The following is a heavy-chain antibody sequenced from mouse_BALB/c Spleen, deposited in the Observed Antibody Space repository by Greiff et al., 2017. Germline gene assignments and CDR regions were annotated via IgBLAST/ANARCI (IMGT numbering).Heavy chain of an antibody. J-gene: IGHJ4*01. D-gene: IGHD1-1*02. CDR2: IYPGSGST. CDR3: TGDGDYAMDY. CDR1: GYTFTSYW. Sequence: LQQPGSELVRPGASVKLSCKASGYTFTSYWMHWVKQRPGQGLEWIGNIYPGSGSTNYDEKFKSKATLTVDTSSSTAYMQLSSLTSEDSAVYYCTGDGDYAMDYWGQGTSVTVSS. V-gene: IGHV1S22*01.